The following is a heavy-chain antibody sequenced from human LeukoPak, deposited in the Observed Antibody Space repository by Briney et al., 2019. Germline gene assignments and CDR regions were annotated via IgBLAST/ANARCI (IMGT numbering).Heavy chain of an antibody. V-gene: IGHV4-31*03. CDR3: ARDKPVRPKSHFDL. CDR2: IYYSGST. D-gene: IGHD1-14*01. J-gene: IGHJ2*01. Sequence: NPSETLSLTCTVSGGSISSGGYYWSWIRQHPGKGLEWIGYIYYSGSTNYNPSLKSRVTISFDTSKNQFSLKVNSVTAADTAVYYCARDKPVRPKSHFDLWGRGTLVTVSS. CDR1: GGSISSGGYY.